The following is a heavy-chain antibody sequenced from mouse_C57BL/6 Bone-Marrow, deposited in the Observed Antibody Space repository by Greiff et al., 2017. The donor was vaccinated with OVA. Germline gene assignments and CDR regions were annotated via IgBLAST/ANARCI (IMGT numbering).Heavy chain of an antibody. CDR3: ARWRYYGSSHPYDAMDY. Sequence: QVQLQQSGAELARPGASVKLSCKASGYTFTSYGISWVKQRTGQGLEWIGEIYPRSGNTYYNEKFKGKATLTADKSSSTAYMELRSLTSEDSAVYFCARWRYYGSSHPYDAMDYWGQGTSVTVSS. CDR2: IYPRSGNT. J-gene: IGHJ4*01. V-gene: IGHV1-81*01. CDR1: GYTFTSYG. D-gene: IGHD1-1*01.